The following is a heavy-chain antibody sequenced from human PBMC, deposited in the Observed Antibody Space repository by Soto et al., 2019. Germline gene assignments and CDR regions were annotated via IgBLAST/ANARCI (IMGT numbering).Heavy chain of an antibody. CDR2: INHSGST. CDR3: ASTVTPY. V-gene: IGHV4-34*01. Sequence: SETLSLTCAVYGGSFSGYYWGWIRQPPGKGLEWIGEINHSGSTNYNPSLKSRVTISVDTSKNQFSLKLSSVTAADTAVYYCASTVTPYWGQGTRVTVSS. J-gene: IGHJ4*02. D-gene: IGHD4-17*01. CDR1: GGSFSGYY.